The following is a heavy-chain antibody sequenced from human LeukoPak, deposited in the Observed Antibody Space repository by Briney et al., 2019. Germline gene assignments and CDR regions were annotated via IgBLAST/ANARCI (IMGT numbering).Heavy chain of an antibody. Sequence: PGGSLRLSCAASGFTFSSYSMNWVRQAPGKGLEWVSYISSSGSTIYYADSVKGRFTISRDNAKNSLYLQMNSLRAEDTAVYYCARTYYYGSGSRFYPWGQGTLVTVSS. J-gene: IGHJ5*02. CDR2: ISSSGSTI. CDR3: ARTYYYGSGSRFYP. V-gene: IGHV3-48*04. CDR1: GFTFSSYS. D-gene: IGHD3-10*01.